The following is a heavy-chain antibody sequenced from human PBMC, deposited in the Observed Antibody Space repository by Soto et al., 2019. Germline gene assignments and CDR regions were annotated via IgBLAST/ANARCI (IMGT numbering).Heavy chain of an antibody. V-gene: IGHV4-31*03. D-gene: IGHD2-15*01. CDR2: IYYSGST. J-gene: IGHJ4*02. CDR1: GGSISSGGYY. CDR3: ARWSGGSGALMAFDY. Sequence: QVQLQESGPGLVKPSQTLSLTCTVSGGSISSGGYYWSWIRQHPGKGLEWIGYIYYSGSTYYNPSLESRVTISVDTSKNQFALKLSSVAAADTAVYYCARWSGGSGALMAFDYWGQGTLVTVSS.